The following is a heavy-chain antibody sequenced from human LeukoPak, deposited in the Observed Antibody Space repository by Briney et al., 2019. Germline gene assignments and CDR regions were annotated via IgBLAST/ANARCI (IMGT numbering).Heavy chain of an antibody. J-gene: IGHJ4*02. CDR1: GFTFSAHS. CDR2: ISASGDAT. Sequence: QPGGSLRLSCAASGFTFSAHSMTWVRQAPGKGLEWVSGISASGDATYYADSVKGRFTISRDNSKNTLYLQMNSLKTEDTAVYYCTTDDGSIAGYSYGYFDYWGQGTLVTVSS. D-gene: IGHD5-18*01. V-gene: IGHV3-23*01. CDR3: TTDDGSIAGYSYGYFDY.